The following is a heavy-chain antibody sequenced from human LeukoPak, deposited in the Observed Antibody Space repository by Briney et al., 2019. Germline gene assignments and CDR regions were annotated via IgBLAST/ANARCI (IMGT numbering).Heavy chain of an antibody. V-gene: IGHV3-30*02. J-gene: IGHJ4*02. CDR2: IRYDGSNK. Sequence: GGSLRLSCAASGLTFSSYGMHWVRQAPGKGLEWVAFIRYDGSNKYYADSVKGRFTISRDNSKNTLYLQMNSLRAEDTAVYYCAKDRVRFLEWLDYWGQGTLVTVSS. CDR3: AKDRVRFLEWLDY. D-gene: IGHD3-3*01. CDR1: GLTFSSYG.